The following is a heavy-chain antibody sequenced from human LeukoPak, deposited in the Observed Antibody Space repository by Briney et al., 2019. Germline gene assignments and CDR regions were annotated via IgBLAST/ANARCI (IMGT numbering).Heavy chain of an antibody. CDR1: GFTVSSNY. J-gene: IGHJ4*02. V-gene: IGHV3-53*01. CDR2: IYSGGST. Sequence: QSGGSLRLSCAASGFTVSSNYMSWVRQAPGKGLEWVSVIYSGGSTYYADSVKGRFTISRDNSKNTLYLQMNSLRAEDTAVYYCARGSRELNFDYWGQGTLVTVSS. CDR3: ARGSRELNFDY. D-gene: IGHD1-7*01.